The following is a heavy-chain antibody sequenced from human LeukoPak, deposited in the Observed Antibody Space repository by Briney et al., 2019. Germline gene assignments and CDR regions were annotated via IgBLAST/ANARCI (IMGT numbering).Heavy chain of an antibody. CDR1: GGSFSGYY. V-gene: IGHV4-34*01. J-gene: IGHJ6*02. CDR2: INHSGST. Sequence: PSETLSLTCAVYGGSFSGYYWSWIRQPPGKGLEWIGEINHSGSTNYNPSLKSRVTISVDTSKNQFSLKLSSVTAADTAGYYCARGLLWFGGYYYYGMDVWGQGTTVTASS. D-gene: IGHD3-10*01. CDR3: ARGLLWFGGYYYYGMDV.